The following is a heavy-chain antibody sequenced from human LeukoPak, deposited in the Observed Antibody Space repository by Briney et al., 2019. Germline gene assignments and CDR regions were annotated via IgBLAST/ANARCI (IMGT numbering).Heavy chain of an antibody. D-gene: IGHD4-11*01. Sequence: PSETLSLTCTVSGGSISTYFWTWIRQPPGKALEWVGCIYYSGSTNYNPSLKTRVTMSVDTSKNQFSLNLRSVTAADTAVYYCARHASISPPAYHGMDVWGQGITVTVSS. CDR3: ARHASISPPAYHGMDV. J-gene: IGHJ6*02. V-gene: IGHV4-59*08. CDR1: GGSISTYF. CDR2: IYYSGST.